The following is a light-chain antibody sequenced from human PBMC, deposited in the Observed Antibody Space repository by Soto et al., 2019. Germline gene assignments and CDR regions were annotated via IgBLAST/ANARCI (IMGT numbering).Light chain of an antibody. V-gene: IGKV1-33*01. CDR3: QQFDNLPLT. CDR1: QDINNF. Sequence: DIQMTQSPSSLSASVGDRDTITCQASQDINNFLNWYQQKPGKAPKILIYDASVLEAGVPSRFSGGGSGTHFTLTISSLQAEDVATYYCQQFDNLPLTFGGGTKVEIK. J-gene: IGKJ4*01. CDR2: DAS.